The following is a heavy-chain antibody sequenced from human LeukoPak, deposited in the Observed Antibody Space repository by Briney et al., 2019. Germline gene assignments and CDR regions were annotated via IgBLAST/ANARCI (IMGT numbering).Heavy chain of an antibody. D-gene: IGHD3-3*01. CDR2: IHYRGAT. Sequence: SETLSLTCAVSGGSFTGYYWSWIRQAPGKGLEWIDEIHYRGATNYKPSLRSRVTISRDTSENQFSLKLSSVTAADTAVYYCARGILEYYYFDLWGRGTLVTVSS. CDR1: GGSFTGYY. J-gene: IGHJ2*01. V-gene: IGHV4-34*01. CDR3: ARGILEYYYFDL.